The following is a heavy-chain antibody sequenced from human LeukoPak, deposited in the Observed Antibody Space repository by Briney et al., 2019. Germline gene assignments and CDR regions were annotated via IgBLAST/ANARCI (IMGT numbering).Heavy chain of an antibody. CDR2: ISSSSSYI. J-gene: IGHJ4*02. CDR1: GFTFSSYS. CDR3: APSSGDYDYVWGSYRLDY. D-gene: IGHD3-16*02. V-gene: IGHV3-21*06. Sequence: TGRSLRLSCAASGFTFSSYSMNWVRQAPGKGLEWVSSISSSSSYIYYADSVKGRFTISRDNAKNSLYLQMNSLRAEDTAVYYCAPSSGDYDYVWGSYRLDYWGQGTLVTVSS.